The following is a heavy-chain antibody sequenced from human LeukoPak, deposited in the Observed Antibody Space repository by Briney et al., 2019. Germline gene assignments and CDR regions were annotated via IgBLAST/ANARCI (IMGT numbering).Heavy chain of an antibody. D-gene: IGHD1-26*01. J-gene: IGHJ1*01. V-gene: IGHV4-61*02. CDR3: ARESSGSLFQY. CDR2: IYTSGSI. CDR1: GGSISSGSYY. Sequence: PSQTLSLTCTVSGGSISSGSYYWRWIRQPAGKGLYWIGRIYTSGSIIYNPSLKSRVTISVDTSKNQFSLNLSSVTAADTAVYYCARESSGSLFQYWGQGTLVTVSS.